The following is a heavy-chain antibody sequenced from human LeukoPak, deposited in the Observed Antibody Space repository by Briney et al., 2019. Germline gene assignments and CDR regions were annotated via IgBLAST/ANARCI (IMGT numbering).Heavy chain of an antibody. D-gene: IGHD2-2*01. CDR1: GFTYINYW. Sequence: GGSLRLSCVGSGFTYINYWMHWVRQAPGKGPVWVSRINPDGTTTDYADSVKGRFTISRDNAKNLLYLQMNGLRADDTAVYYCAKDLSWITADSWCQGTRVTVSS. CDR2: INPDGTTT. V-gene: IGHV3-74*01. J-gene: IGHJ4*02. CDR3: AKDLSWITADS.